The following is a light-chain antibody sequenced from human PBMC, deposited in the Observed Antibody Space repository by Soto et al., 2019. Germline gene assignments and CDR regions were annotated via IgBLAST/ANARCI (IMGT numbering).Light chain of an antibody. V-gene: IGKV4-1*01. Sequence: DIVMTQSPDSLAVSLGERATINCKSSQSILYSSNNKNYLAWYQQKPGRSPKLLIYWASTRESGVPDRFSGSGSWTDFTLTISGLQAEDVAVYYCQQYYTSPRTVGQGTKV. CDR2: WAS. CDR1: QSILYSSNNKNY. CDR3: QQYYTSPRT. J-gene: IGKJ1*01.